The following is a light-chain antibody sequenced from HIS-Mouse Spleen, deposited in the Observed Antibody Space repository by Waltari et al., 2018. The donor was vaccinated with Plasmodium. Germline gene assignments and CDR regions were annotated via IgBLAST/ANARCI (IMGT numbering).Light chain of an antibody. CDR3: QVWDSSSDHYV. J-gene: IGLJ1*01. CDR2: DDS. CDR1: NIGSTG. Sequence: SYVLTQPPSVSVAHGQTARITCGGNNIGSTGVNWYQQKPGQAPVLVVYDDSDRPSGIPERFSGSNSGNTATLTISRVEAGDEADYYCQVWDSSSDHYVFGTGTKVTVL. V-gene: IGLV3-21*02.